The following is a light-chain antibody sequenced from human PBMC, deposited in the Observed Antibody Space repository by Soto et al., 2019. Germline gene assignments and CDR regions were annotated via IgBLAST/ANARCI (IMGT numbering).Light chain of an antibody. Sequence: ETVLTQSPGTLYLSPGERATLSCMASQTIRSNYLAWYRQTPGQSPRLLIYGASNRATGIADRFSGSGSGTVFTLIISRLEPEDFALYYCQQYGSSPWTFGQGTKVEIK. J-gene: IGKJ1*01. V-gene: IGKV3-20*01. CDR2: GAS. CDR3: QQYGSSPWT. CDR1: QTIRSNY.